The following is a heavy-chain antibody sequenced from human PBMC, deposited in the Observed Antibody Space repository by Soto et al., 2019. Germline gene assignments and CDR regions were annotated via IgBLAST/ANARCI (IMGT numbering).Heavy chain of an antibody. V-gene: IGHV4-34*01. D-gene: IGHD3-3*01. Sequence: SETVSLTCGVYNGSFMGYYWTWVRQPPGKGLEWIGEINHFGSPNYNPSLKSRVAISIDTSKHQFSLSLRSLTAADTAVYYCASLNGGRFLDKGDYSGPVILVTVSS. J-gene: IGHJ4*02. CDR3: ASLNGGRFLDKGDY. CDR2: INHFGSP. CDR1: NGSFMGYY.